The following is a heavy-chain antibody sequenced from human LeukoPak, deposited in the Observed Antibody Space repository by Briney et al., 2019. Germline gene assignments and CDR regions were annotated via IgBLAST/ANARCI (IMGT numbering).Heavy chain of an antibody. CDR3: ARHGDGFYHGMDV. J-gene: IGHJ6*01. Sequence: GGSLRLSCAASDFAFSRYSMNWFRQAPGEGLEWVSSISSGGHNIFYADPVKGRFTISRDNAKNSLYLQMNSLRVEDTAVYYCARHGDGFYHGMDVWGQGTTVTVSS. D-gene: IGHD4-17*01. CDR2: ISSGGHNI. V-gene: IGHV3-21*01. CDR1: DFAFSRYS.